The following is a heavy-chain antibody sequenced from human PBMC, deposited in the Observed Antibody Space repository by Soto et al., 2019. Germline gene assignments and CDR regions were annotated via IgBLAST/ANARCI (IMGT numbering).Heavy chain of an antibody. CDR3: ARGGLTLVRGVTYSWLDP. J-gene: IGHJ5*02. CDR1: GYTFTSYA. Sequence: QVQLVQSGTEVKKPGASVKVSCKASGYTFTSYAINWVRQAPGQGLEWMGWISPYNGNTDYAQNLQGRVTLTTETSASTAYMELRSLRSEDTAVYYCARGGLTLVRGVTYSWLDPWGQGTLVTVSS. CDR2: ISPYNGNT. D-gene: IGHD3-10*01. V-gene: IGHV1-18*01.